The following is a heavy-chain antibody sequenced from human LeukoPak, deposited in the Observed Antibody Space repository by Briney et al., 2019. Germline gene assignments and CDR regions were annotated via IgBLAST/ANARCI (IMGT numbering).Heavy chain of an antibody. D-gene: IGHD6-19*01. CDR1: GFTFSSYA. CDR2: ISYDGSNK. J-gene: IGHJ4*02. CDR3: ARGGKLYSSGWYRTLNDY. V-gene: IGHV3-30-3*01. Sequence: PGGSLRLSCAASGFTFSSYAMHWVRQAPGKGLEWVAVISYDGSNKYYVDSVKGRFTISRDNSKNTLYLQMNSLRAEDTAVYYCARGGKLYSSGWYRTLNDYWGQGTLVTVSS.